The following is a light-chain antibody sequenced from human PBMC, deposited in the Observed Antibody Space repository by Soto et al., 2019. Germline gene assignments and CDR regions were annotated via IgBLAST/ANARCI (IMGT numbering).Light chain of an antibody. J-gene: IGKJ2*02. V-gene: IGKV1-33*01. CDR1: QDIKNV. Sequence: IQMTQSPSSLSTSVGDRVTITCQASQDIKNVLIWYQHKAGRAPKLLIYDASTLETGVSSSFSGSGSGTHSTLTISSLQPEDIATYYCQQFDSVPCTFGQGTKLEMK. CDR3: QQFDSVPCT. CDR2: DAS.